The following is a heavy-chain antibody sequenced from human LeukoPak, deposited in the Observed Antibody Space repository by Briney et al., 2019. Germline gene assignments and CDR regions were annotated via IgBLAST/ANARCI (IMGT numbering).Heavy chain of an antibody. CDR2: INPNSGST. CDR3: ARDSHDWNYSGFDP. CDR1: GYTFTGYY. J-gene: IGHJ5*02. Sequence: EASVKVSCKASGYTFTGYYIHWVRQAPGQGLEWMGWINPNSGSTNYAQKFQGRVTMTRDTSFSTAYMELSRLRSDDTAVYYCARDSHDWNYSGFDPWGQGTLVTVSS. V-gene: IGHV1-2*02. D-gene: IGHD1-7*01.